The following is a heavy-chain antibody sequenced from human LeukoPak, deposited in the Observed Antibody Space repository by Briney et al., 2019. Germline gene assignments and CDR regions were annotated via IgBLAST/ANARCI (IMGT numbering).Heavy chain of an antibody. CDR3: AGVRGIISRNWFDP. D-gene: IGHD3-10*01. CDR2: IYYGGST. V-gene: IGHV4-39*01. Sequence: PSETLSLTCTVSGGSISSSNYYWGWIRRPPGKGLEWIGTIYYGGSTYYNPSLKSRVTISVDTSKNQFSLKLSSVTAADTAVYFCAGVRGIISRNWFDPWGHGTLDTVSS. CDR1: GGSISSSNYY. J-gene: IGHJ5*02.